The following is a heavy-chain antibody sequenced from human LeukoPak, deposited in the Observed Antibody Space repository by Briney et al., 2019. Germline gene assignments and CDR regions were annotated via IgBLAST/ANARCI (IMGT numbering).Heavy chain of an antibody. V-gene: IGHV3-23*01. Sequence: GGSLRLSCAASGFTFNNYAMMWVRQAQGQGLEWVSAITGGGRTYYADSVKGRFTISRDNSKNTLYLQMNSLRAEDTALYFCARDPNGDYIGAFDFLGQGTVATVSS. D-gene: IGHD4-17*01. J-gene: IGHJ3*01. CDR1: GFTFNNYA. CDR3: ARDPNGDYIGAFDF. CDR2: ITGGGRT.